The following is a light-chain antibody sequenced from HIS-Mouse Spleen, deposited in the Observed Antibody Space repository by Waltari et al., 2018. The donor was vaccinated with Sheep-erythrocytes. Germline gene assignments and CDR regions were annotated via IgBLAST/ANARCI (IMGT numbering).Light chain of an antibody. CDR1: ALPKKY. CDR3: YSTDSSGNHRV. Sequence: SYELTQPPSVSVSPGQTARITCSGDALPKKYAYWYQQKSGLAPVLVIYEDSKRPSGTPERFSGSSSGTMATLTISGAQVEDEADYYCYSTDSSGNHRVFGTGTKVTVL. CDR2: EDS. V-gene: IGLV3-10*01. J-gene: IGLJ1*01.